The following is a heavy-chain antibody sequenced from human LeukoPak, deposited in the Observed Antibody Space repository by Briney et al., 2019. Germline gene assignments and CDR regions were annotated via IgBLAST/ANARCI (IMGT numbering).Heavy chain of an antibody. J-gene: IGHJ6*03. D-gene: IGHD1-1*01. CDR3: ARDHRSGTYEKYYYYMDV. V-gene: IGHV3-30*01. CDR1: GFTFSSYA. CDR2: ISYDGSNK. Sequence: GGSLRLSCAASGFTFSSYAMHWVRQAPGKGLEWVAVISYDGSNKYYADSEKGRFTISRDNSKNTLYLQMNSLRAEDTAVYYCARDHRSGTYEKYYYYMDVWGKGTTVTVSS.